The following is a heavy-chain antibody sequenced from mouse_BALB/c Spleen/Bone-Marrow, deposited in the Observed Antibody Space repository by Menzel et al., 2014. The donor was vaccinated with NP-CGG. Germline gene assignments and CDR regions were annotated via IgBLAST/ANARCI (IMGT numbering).Heavy chain of an antibody. J-gene: IGHJ3*01. CDR2: ISGGGSYT. D-gene: IGHD2-4*01. Sequence: EVKLMESGGGLVKSGGSLKLSCAASGFSFNSYGMSWVRQTPEKRLEWVATISGGGSYTFYPDSVKGRFTISRDNAKNNLYLQLSSVRSEDTALYYCARHAYYDQTEVSFVYWGQGTLVTVSA. CDR3: ARHAYYDQTEVSFVY. V-gene: IGHV5-9-2*01. CDR1: GFSFNSYG.